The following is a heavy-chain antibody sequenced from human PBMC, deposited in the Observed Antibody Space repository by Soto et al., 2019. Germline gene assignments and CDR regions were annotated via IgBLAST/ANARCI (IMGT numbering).Heavy chain of an antibody. J-gene: IGHJ5*02. CDR3: ARPRSGGDSNWFDP. V-gene: IGHV1-69*06. D-gene: IGHD2-21*02. CDR2: IIPIFGTA. Sequence: GASVKVSCKASGGTFSSYAISWVRQAPGQGLEWMGGIIPIFGTANYAQKFQGRVTITADKSTSTAYMELSSPRSEDTAVYYCARPRSGGDSNWFDPWGQGTLVTVSS. CDR1: GGTFSSYA.